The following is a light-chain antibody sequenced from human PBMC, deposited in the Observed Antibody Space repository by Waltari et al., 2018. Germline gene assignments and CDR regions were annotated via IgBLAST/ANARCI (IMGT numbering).Light chain of an antibody. CDR1: SSDGGGYYY. Sequence: QSALTQPASVYGSPGPSITIPCTGSSSDGGGYYYVSWYQQHPGKAPKLIFYDFDDSKRPSGVSDRFSGSKSGNTASLTISGLQADDEADYYCSSYSSSNTWVFGGGTKLTVL. CDR3: SSYSSSNTWV. J-gene: IGLJ3*02. V-gene: IGLV2-14*01. CDR2: DDS.